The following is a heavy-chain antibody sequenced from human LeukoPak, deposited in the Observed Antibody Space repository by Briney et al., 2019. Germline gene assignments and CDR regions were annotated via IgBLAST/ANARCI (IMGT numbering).Heavy chain of an antibody. Sequence: PSETLSLTCTVFGDSISSGSYYWSWIRQPAGKGLEWIGRIYTSGNTNYNPSLKSRVTISVDTSKNQFSLNLSSVTAADTAVYYCARGRGSSWYYFDYWGQGTLVTVSS. CDR2: IYTSGNT. D-gene: IGHD6-13*01. CDR1: GDSISSGSYY. V-gene: IGHV4-61*02. J-gene: IGHJ4*02. CDR3: ARGRGSSWYYFDY.